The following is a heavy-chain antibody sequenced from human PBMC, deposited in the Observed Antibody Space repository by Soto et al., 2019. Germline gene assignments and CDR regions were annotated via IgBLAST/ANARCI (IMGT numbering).Heavy chain of an antibody. V-gene: IGHV1-8*01. CDR1: GYTFTGYD. CDR3: ARGSRGGITIFGVVHYGMDV. J-gene: IGHJ6*02. Sequence: ASVKVSCKASGYTFTGYDINWVRQATGQGLEWMGWMNPNSGNTGYAQKFQGRVTMTRNTSISTAYMELSSLRSEDTAVYYCARGSRGGITIFGVVHYGMDVWGQGTTVTVSS. D-gene: IGHD3-3*01. CDR2: MNPNSGNT.